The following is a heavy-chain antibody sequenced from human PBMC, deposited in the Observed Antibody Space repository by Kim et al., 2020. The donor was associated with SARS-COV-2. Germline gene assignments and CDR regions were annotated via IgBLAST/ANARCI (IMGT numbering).Heavy chain of an antibody. CDR1: GGSISSSSYY. Sequence: SETLSLTCTVSGGSISSSSYYWGWIRQPPGKGLEWIGSIYYSGSTYYNPSLKSRVTISVDTSKNQFSLKLSSVTAADTAVYYCARLCPPWRIVVVQGRGLFDYWGQGTLVTVSS. CDR3: ARLCPPWRIVVVQGRGLFDY. V-gene: IGHV4-39*01. D-gene: IGHD3-22*01. CDR2: IYYSGST. J-gene: IGHJ4*02.